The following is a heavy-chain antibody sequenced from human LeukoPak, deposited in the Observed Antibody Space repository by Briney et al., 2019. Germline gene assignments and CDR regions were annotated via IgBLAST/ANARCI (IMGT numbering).Heavy chain of an antibody. CDR3: ARGGGPPSYFDF. V-gene: IGHV4-34*01. Sequence: SETLSLTCAVYGGSFSGYYWSWIRQPPGKGLEWIGEINHSGSTNYNPSLKSRVTISVDTSRHQFSLKLTSVTTADSAVYFCARGGGPPSYFDFWGQGTLVTGSS. D-gene: IGHD3-16*01. CDR1: GGSFSGYY. CDR2: INHSGST. J-gene: IGHJ4*02.